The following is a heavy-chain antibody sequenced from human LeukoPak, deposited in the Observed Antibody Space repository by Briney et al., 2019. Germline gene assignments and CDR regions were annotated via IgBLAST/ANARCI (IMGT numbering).Heavy chain of an antibody. D-gene: IGHD2-2*01. CDR2: IYYSGST. J-gene: IGHJ6*03. CDR1: GGSISSYY. V-gene: IGHV4-59*01. Sequence: SETLSLTCTVSGGSISSYYWSWIRQPPGKGLEWIGYIYYSGSTNYNPSPKSRVTISVDASKNQFSLKLSSVTAADTAVYHCARGASYPRPTYYYYYYMDVWGKGTTVTVSS. CDR3: ARGASYPRPTYYYYYYMDV.